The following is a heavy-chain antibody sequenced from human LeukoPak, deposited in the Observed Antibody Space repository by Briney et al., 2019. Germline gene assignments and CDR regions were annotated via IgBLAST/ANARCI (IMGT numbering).Heavy chain of an antibody. CDR2: INAYNGNT. J-gene: IGHJ4*02. CDR3: AREVLGYSSSWYQNDY. V-gene: IGHV1-18*01. Sequence: ASVKVSCKASGYTFTSYGISWVRQAPGQGLEWMGWINAYNGNTNYAQKLQGRVTMTTDTSTSTAYMELRSLSSDDTAVSSCAREVLGYSSSWYQNDYWGQGTLVTVSS. CDR1: GYTFTSYG. D-gene: IGHD6-13*01.